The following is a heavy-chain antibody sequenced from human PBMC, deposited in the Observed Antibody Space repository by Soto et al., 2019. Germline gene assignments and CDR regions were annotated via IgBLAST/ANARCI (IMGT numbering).Heavy chain of an antibody. CDR2: INPGDSGT. D-gene: IGHD1-7*01. CDR3: ARQHTSNWNSPNYYYYYGMDV. J-gene: IGHJ6*02. Sequence: GESLKISCKGSGYNFGNYWIGWVRQMPGKGLEWMGVINPGDSGTTYSPSFQGQVTISADKSISTAYLQWSSLKASDTAVCYCARQHTSNWNSPNYYYYYGMDVWGQGTTVTVSS. CDR1: GYNFGNYW. V-gene: IGHV5-51*01.